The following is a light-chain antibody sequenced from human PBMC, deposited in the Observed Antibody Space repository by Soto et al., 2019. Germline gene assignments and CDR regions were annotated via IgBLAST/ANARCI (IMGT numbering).Light chain of an antibody. CDR1: SSDVGGYNY. J-gene: IGLJ1*01. V-gene: IGLV2-14*01. Sequence: QSVLTQPASVSGSPGQSITISCTGTSSDVGGYNYVSWYQQHPGKAPKLMIYDVTYRPSGVSNRFSGSKSGNTASLTISGLQAEDEADYYCSSYTSSSTYVFGTGTKVTVL. CDR3: SSYTSSSTYV. CDR2: DVT.